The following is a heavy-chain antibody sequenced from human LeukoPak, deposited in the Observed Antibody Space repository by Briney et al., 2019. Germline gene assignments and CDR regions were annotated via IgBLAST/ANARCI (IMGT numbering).Heavy chain of an antibody. CDR3: AATMVRGVHTHFDY. J-gene: IGHJ4*02. Sequence: SETLSLTCTVSGGSITNYYWSWIRQPPGKGLEWIGYVYYSGGTNYNPSLKSRVAISVDTSKNQFSLKLSSVTAADTAVYYCAATMVRGVHTHFDYWGQGTLVTVSS. CDR1: GGSITNYY. D-gene: IGHD3-10*01. CDR2: VYYSGGT. V-gene: IGHV4-59*08.